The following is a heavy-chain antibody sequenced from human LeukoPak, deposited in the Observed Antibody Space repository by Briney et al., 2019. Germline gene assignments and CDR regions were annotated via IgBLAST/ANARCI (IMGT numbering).Heavy chain of an antibody. Sequence: SETLSLTCSVSGGSISSDDYCWNWIRQHPGKGLEWIGYIYYSGSTYYNPSLKSPVALSVDTSKNQFSLKLSSLTAADTAVYYCAKSREEIRGLDAFDIWGQGTMVTVSS. J-gene: IGHJ3*02. CDR1: GGSISSDDYC. CDR3: AKSREEIRGLDAFDI. D-gene: IGHD5-24*01. V-gene: IGHV4-31*01. CDR2: IYYSGST.